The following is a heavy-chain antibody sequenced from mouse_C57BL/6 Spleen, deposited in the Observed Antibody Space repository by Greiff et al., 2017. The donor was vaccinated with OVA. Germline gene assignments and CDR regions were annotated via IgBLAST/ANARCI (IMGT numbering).Heavy chain of an antibody. J-gene: IGHJ1*03. CDR3: ARHVYYGSRYFDV. CDR1: GFTFSSYG. Sequence: EVMLVESGGDLVKPGGSLKLSCAASGFTFSSYGMSWVRQTPDKRLEWVATISSGGSYTYYPDSVKGRFIISRDNAKNTLYLQMSSLKSEDTTMYYCARHVYYGSRYFDVWGTGTTVTVSS. CDR2: ISSGGSYT. V-gene: IGHV5-6*02. D-gene: IGHD1-1*01.